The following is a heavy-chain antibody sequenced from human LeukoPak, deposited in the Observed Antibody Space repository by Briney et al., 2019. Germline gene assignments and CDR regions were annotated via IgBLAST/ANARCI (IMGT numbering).Heavy chain of an antibody. CDR1: GFTFSTYS. V-gene: IGHV3-21*01. D-gene: IGHD6-6*01. CDR2: ITRSSYI. Sequence: GGSLRLSCAASGFTFSTYSMNWVRQAPGKGLEWVSSITRSSYIYYADSVKGRFTISRDNAKNSLYLQMNSLRAEDTAVYYCAKDHGSSSWWGQGTLVTVSS. CDR3: AKDHGSSSW. J-gene: IGHJ4*02.